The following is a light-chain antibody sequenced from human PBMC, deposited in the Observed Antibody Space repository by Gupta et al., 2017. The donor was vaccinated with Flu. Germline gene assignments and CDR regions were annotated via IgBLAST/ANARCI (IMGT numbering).Light chain of an antibody. CDR2: DAS. Sequence: EIVLTQSPATLSLSPGERATLSCSTSQTVFSYLAWYQQKPGQAPRLLIYDASNRATGVPARFSGSGSGTDFTLTISSLEPEDVAVYYCQQRNSWPPAFGGGTKVEIK. CDR1: QTVFSY. V-gene: IGKV3-11*01. J-gene: IGKJ4*01. CDR3: QQRNSWPPA.